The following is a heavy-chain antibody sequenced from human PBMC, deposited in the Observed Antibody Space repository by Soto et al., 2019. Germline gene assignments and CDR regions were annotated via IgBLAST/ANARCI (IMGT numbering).Heavy chain of an antibody. CDR2: ISSSSSII. CDR3: ASRQMALYH. CDR1: GFTFSYYG. Sequence: EVQLVESGGCLVQPGGSLRLSCTTPGFTFSYYGMNWVRQAPGKGLEGVSYISSSSSIIYYADSVKGRFTISRDNGKNFLYLEMNSLRDEDTAMYYCASRQMALYHWGQGTPVTVSS. J-gene: IGHJ1*01. V-gene: IGHV3-48*02.